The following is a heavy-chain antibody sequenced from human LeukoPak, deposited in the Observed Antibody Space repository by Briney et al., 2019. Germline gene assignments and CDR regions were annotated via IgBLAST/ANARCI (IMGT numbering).Heavy chain of an antibody. D-gene: IGHD3-10*01. Sequence: GGSLRLSCAASGFTFSSYAMSWVRQAPGKGLEWVSAISGSGGSTYYADSVKGRFTISRDNSKNTLYLQMNSLRAEDTAVYYCARGWYYNGSGTDYWGQGTLVTVSS. CDR2: ISGSGGST. CDR1: GFTFSSYA. CDR3: ARGWYYNGSGTDY. V-gene: IGHV3-23*01. J-gene: IGHJ4*02.